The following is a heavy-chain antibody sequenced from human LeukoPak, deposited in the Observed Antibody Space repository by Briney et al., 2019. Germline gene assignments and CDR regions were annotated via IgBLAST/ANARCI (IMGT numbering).Heavy chain of an antibody. D-gene: IGHD6-13*01. CDR3: AKDQVGQLGDYYMDV. Sequence: PGGSLRLSCAASGFTFSSYWMHWVRQAPGKGLVWVSRINSDGSTTSYADSVKGRFTISRDNAKNTLYLQMNSLRAEDTAVYYCAKDQVGQLGDYYMDVWGKGTTVTVSS. CDR1: GFTFSSYW. CDR2: INSDGSTT. J-gene: IGHJ6*03. V-gene: IGHV3-74*01.